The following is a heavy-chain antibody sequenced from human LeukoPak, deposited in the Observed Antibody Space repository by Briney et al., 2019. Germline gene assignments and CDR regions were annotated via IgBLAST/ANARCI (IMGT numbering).Heavy chain of an antibody. CDR2: IYYTGGT. D-gene: IGHD1-1*01. J-gene: IGHJ4*02. CDR1: GGSISNYY. V-gene: IGHV4-59*01. Sequence: SETLSLTCTVSGGSISNYYWSWIRQPPGKGLEWIGYIYYTGGTNYNPSLKSRVTISVDTPKNQFSLKLRSVSAADTAVYYCARVGDWNDLVYWGQGTLVTVSS. CDR3: ARVGDWNDLVY.